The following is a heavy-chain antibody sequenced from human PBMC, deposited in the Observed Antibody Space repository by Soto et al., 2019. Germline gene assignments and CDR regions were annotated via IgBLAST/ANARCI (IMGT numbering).Heavy chain of an antibody. D-gene: IGHD3-22*01. J-gene: IGHJ3*01. Sequence: VQLVQSGAEVKKPGASVKISCKASGYTFTTNFINWMRQAPGQGLEWVGIISPGGGTTVYAQKYRSIPTVTTATPTSTVFMELSNLRSEATAVFCCASAHYDSDACDFWGQGTMVIVSS. CDR1: GYTFTTNF. V-gene: IGHV1-46*03. CDR2: ISPGGGTT. CDR3: ASAHYDSDACDF.